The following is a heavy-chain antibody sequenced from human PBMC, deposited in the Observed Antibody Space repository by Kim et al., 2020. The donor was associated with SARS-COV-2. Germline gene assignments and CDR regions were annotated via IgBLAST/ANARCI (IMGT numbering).Heavy chain of an antibody. V-gene: IGHV3-33*06. CDR2: IWYDGSNK. CDR1: GFTFSSYG. D-gene: IGHD6-13*01. Sequence: GGSLRLSCAASGFTFSSYGMHWVRQAPGKGLEWVAVIWYDGSNKYYADSVKGRFTISRDNSKNTLYLQMNSLRAEDTAVYYCAKIAAAGIYYYHGMDVWGQGTTVTVSS. J-gene: IGHJ6*02. CDR3: AKIAAAGIYYYHGMDV.